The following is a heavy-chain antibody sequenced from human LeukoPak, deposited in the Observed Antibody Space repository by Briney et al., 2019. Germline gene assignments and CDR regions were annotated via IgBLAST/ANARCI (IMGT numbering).Heavy chain of an antibody. CDR1: GFTFSDYA. D-gene: IGHD2-21*02. Sequence: GRSLRLSCAASGFTFSDYAMHWVRQAPGKGLEWVAVIAYDGSNKYYADSVKGRFTISRDNSKNTLYLQMNSLRAEDTAVYYCARDTPKHIVVVTAIYWYFDLWGRGTLVTVSS. J-gene: IGHJ2*01. CDR3: ARDTPKHIVVVTAIYWYFDL. V-gene: IGHV3-30-3*01. CDR2: IAYDGSNK.